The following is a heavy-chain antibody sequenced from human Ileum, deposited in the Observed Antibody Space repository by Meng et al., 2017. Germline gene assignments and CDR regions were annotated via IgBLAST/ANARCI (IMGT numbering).Heavy chain of an antibody. CDR1: GGSINSYVW. Sequence: QVPLEESGPGLVKPSGTRSLPCAVSGGSINSYVWWSWVRQAPGKGLEWIGEIYPGGSINYNPSLKSRVTISADTSKNQFSLSLDSVTAADTAVYYCVRNDYCSGGTCYPHFDYWGQGTLVTVSS. CDR2: IYPGGSI. J-gene: IGHJ4*02. V-gene: IGHV4-4*02. D-gene: IGHD2-15*01. CDR3: VRNDYCSGGTCYPHFDY.